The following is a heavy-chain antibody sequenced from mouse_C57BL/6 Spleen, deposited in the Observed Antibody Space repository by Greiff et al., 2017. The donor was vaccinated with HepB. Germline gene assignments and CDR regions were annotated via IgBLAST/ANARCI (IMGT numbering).Heavy chain of an antibody. V-gene: IGHV5-6*01. CDR3: ARDSNYGGLFAY. D-gene: IGHD2-5*01. CDR1: GFTFSSYG. CDR2: ISSGGSYT. Sequence: EVQLQQSGGDLVKPGGSLKLSCAASGFTFSSYGMSWVRQTPDKRLEWVATISSGGSYTYYPDSVKGRFTISRDNAKNTLYLQMSSLKSEDTAMYYCARDSNYGGLFAYWGQGTLVTVSA. J-gene: IGHJ3*01.